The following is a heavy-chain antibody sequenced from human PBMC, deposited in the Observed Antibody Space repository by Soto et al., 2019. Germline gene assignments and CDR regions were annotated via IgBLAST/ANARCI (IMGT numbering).Heavy chain of an antibody. CDR1: GFTFGDYA. CDR2: IRSKAYGGTT. Sequence: GGSLRLSCTASGFTFGDYAMSWFRQAPGKGLEWVGFIRSKAYGGTTEYAASVKGRFTISRDDSKSIAYLQMNSLKTEDTAVYYCTSLYYYDSSGYYYRPYYYYGMDVWGQGTTVTVSS. CDR3: TSLYYYDSSGYYYRPYYYYGMDV. D-gene: IGHD3-22*01. V-gene: IGHV3-49*03. J-gene: IGHJ6*02.